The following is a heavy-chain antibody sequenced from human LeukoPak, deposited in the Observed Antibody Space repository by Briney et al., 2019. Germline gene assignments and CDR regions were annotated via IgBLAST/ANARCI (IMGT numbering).Heavy chain of an antibody. Sequence: PSETLSLTCTVSGDSMSSRSYYWGWIRQPPGKGLEWIGNIYYTGTTYYNPSLKSPVNIAVDTSKNQFSLYLSSVTAADTAVYYCARQRTAGTKVIDYWGQGTLVTVSS. CDR3: ARQRTAGTKVIDY. D-gene: IGHD1-1*01. J-gene: IGHJ4*02. V-gene: IGHV4-39*01. CDR2: IYYTGTT. CDR1: GDSMSSRSYY.